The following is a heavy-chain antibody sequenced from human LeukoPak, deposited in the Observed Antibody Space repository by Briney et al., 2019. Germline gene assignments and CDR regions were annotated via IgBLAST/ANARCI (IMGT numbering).Heavy chain of an antibody. CDR2: IYPGDSDT. Sequence: GESLEISCKGSGYSFTSYWIGWVRQMPGKGLEWMGIIYPGDSDTRYSPSFQGQVTISADKSISTAYLQWSSLKAPDTAMYYCARHSAPPTYCGGDCYDAFDIWGQGTKVTVSS. V-gene: IGHV5-51*01. CDR1: GYSFTSYW. J-gene: IGHJ3*02. D-gene: IGHD2-21*02. CDR3: ARHSAPPTYCGGDCYDAFDI.